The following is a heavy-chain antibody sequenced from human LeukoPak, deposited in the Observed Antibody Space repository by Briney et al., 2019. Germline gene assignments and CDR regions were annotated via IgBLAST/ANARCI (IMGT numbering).Heavy chain of an antibody. V-gene: IGHV3-33*06. J-gene: IGHJ3*02. Sequence: PGGSLRLSCAASGFTFSTYGMHWVRQAPGKGLEWVAIIWYDGSNEYYADSVKGRFTISRDNSKNILYLQMSSLRAEDTALYYCAKSWAPYSSAWYGHAFDIWGHGTMVTVSS. CDR2: IWYDGSNE. CDR1: GFTFSTYG. CDR3: AKSWAPYSSAWYGHAFDI. D-gene: IGHD6-19*01.